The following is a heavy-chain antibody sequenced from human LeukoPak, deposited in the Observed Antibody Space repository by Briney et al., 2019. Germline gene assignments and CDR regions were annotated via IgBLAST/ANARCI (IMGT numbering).Heavy chain of an antibody. CDR1: GGSISSSSYY. CDR2: IYYSGST. Sequence: SETLSLTCTVSGGSISSSSYYWGWIRQPPGKGLEWIGSIYYSGSTYYNPSLKSRVTISVDTSKNQFSLKLSSVTAADTAVSYCARHLKPHSYYGSGSYYLWGQGTLVTVSS. D-gene: IGHD3-10*01. J-gene: IGHJ5*02. CDR3: ARHLKPHSYYGSGSYYL. V-gene: IGHV4-39*01.